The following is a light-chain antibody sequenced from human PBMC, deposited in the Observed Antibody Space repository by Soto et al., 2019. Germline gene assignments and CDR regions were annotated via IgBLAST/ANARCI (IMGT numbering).Light chain of an antibody. CDR1: ISDVGGYNS. CDR3: GSYTSSTTLV. Sequence: QSALTQPASVSGSPGQSITISCTGTISDVGGYNSVSWYQQHPGKAPKVMIYDVTNRPSGVSSRFSGSKSGNTASLTISGLQAEDEADYYCGSYTSSTTLVFGGGTKLTVL. J-gene: IGLJ2*01. CDR2: DVT. V-gene: IGLV2-14*01.